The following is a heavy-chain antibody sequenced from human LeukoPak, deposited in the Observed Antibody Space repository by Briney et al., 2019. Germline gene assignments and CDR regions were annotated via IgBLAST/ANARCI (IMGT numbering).Heavy chain of an antibody. D-gene: IGHD3-16*02. J-gene: IGHJ5*02. CDR2: IYYSGST. Sequence: SETLSLTCTVSGGSISSSSYYWGWIRQPPGKGLEWIGSIYYSGSTYYNPSLKSRVTISVDTSKNQFSLKLSSVTAADTAVYYCARDIVQDNWFDPWGQGTLVTVSS. V-gene: IGHV4-39*07. CDR3: ARDIVQDNWFDP. CDR1: GGSISSSSYY.